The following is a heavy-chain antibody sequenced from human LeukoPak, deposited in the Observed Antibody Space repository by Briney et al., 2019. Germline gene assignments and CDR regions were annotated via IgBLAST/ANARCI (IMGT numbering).Heavy chain of an antibody. CDR3: ARGGAMVHYNWFDP. Sequence: SETLSLTCTVSGGSISSYYWSWIRQPPGKGLEWIGYMYYSGSTNYNPSLKSRVTISVDTSKNQFSLKLSSVTAADTAVYYCARGGAMVHYNWFDPWGQGTLVTVSS. CDR2: MYYSGST. J-gene: IGHJ5*02. CDR1: GGSISSYY. V-gene: IGHV4-59*12. D-gene: IGHD5-18*01.